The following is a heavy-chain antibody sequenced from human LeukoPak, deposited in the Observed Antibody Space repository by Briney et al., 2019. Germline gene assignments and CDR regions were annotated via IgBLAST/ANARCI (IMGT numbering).Heavy chain of an antibody. D-gene: IGHD3-16*01. V-gene: IGHV4-59*08. CDR1: GGSISSYY. CDR2: IYYSGST. Sequence: SETLSLTCTVSGGSISSYYWSWIRQPPGKGQEWIGYIYYSGSTNYNPSLKSRVTISVDTSKNQFSLKLSSVTAADTAVYYCARGVPLLGALDYWGQGTLVTVSS. J-gene: IGHJ4*02. CDR3: ARGVPLLGALDY.